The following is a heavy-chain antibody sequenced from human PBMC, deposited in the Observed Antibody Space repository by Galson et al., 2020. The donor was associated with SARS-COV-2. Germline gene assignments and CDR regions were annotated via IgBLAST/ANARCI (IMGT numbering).Heavy chain of an antibody. Sequence: TGGSLRLSCAASGFTFSSYGMHWVRQAPGKGLEWVAVIWYDGSNKYYADSVKGRFTISRDNSKNTLYLQMNSLRAEDTAVYYCARDLVGAQGEYYFDDWGQGTLVTVSS. J-gene: IGHJ4*02. D-gene: IGHD1-26*01. V-gene: IGHV3-33*01. CDR1: GFTFSSYG. CDR3: ARDLVGAQGEYYFDD. CDR2: IWYDGSNK.